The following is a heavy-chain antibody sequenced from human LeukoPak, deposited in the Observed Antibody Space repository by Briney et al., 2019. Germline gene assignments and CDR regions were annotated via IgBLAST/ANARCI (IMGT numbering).Heavy chain of an antibody. V-gene: IGHV3-7*03. CDR3: ARKGELERRRSWDC. CDR2: IKQDGRER. Sequence: PGGSLRLSCAASGFTFSNYWMSWVRQTPGKGLEWVANIKQDGRERYYVDSVKGRFTISRDNAKNSLYLQMSSLRAEDTAVYYCARKGELERRRSWDCWGPGTLVTVSS. D-gene: IGHD1-1*01. J-gene: IGHJ4*02. CDR1: GFTFSNYW.